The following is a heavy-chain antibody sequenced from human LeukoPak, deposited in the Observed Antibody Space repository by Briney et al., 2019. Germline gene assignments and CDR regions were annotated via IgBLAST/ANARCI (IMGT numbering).Heavy chain of an antibody. CDR3: AGSVVTAIGWFDP. CDR2: IIPIFGTA. Sequence: GALVKVSCKASGGTFSSYAISWVRQAPGQGLEWMGGIIPIFGTANYAQKFQGRVTITTDESTSTAYMELSSLRSEDTAVYYCAGSVVTAIGWFDPWGQGTLVTVSS. J-gene: IGHJ5*02. CDR1: GGTFSSYA. D-gene: IGHD2-21*02. V-gene: IGHV1-69*05.